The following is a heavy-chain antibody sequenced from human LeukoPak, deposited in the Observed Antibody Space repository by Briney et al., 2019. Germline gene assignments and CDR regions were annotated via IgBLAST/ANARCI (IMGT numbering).Heavy chain of an antibody. V-gene: IGHV3-53*01. CDR2: IYSGGST. CDR3: ARVPYSSGEDY. CDR1: GFTLRDYY. J-gene: IGHJ4*02. D-gene: IGHD6-19*01. Sequence: GGSLRLSCAASGFTLRDYYMSWIRQAPGKGLGWVSVIYSGGSTYYADSVKGRFTISRDNSKNTLYLQMNSLRAEDTAVYYCARVPYSSGEDYWGQGTLVTVSS.